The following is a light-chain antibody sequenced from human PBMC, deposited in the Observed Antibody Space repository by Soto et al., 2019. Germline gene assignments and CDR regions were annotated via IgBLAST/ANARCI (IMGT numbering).Light chain of an antibody. CDR1: SSNIGSNY. J-gene: IGLJ1*01. Sequence: QSVLTQPPSASGTPGQRVTISCSGSSSNIGSNYVYWYQQLPGTAPKLLIYRNNQRPSGVPDRFSGSKSGTSASLAISELRSEDEADYYCAAWDDSLSGYYVFGTGTKVTVL. CDR2: RNN. CDR3: AAWDDSLSGYYV. V-gene: IGLV1-47*01.